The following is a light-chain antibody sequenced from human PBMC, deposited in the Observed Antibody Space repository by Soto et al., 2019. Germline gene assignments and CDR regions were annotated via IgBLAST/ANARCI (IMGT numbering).Light chain of an antibody. CDR3: QQYGGSPWT. Sequence: EIVLTQSPATLSLSPGERATLSCRASQSVSSYLAWYQQKPGQAPRLLIYDASNRATGIPARFSGSGSGTDFTLTISSLEPEDFAVYYCQQYGGSPWTFGHGTKVEIK. CDR1: QSVSSY. J-gene: IGKJ1*01. V-gene: IGKV3-11*01. CDR2: DAS.